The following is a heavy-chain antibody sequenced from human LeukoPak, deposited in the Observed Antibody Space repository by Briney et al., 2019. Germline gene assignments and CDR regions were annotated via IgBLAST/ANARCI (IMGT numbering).Heavy chain of an antibody. D-gene: IGHD1-14*01. Sequence: ASVKVSCKGSGYTFTAYDIIWVRQAPGQGLEWMGWISAYNGNTNYAQKLQGRVTMTTDTSTSTAYMELRSLRSGDTAVYYCASTYRGPYYFDYWGQGTLVTVSS. V-gene: IGHV1-18*01. CDR1: GYTFTAYD. CDR2: ISAYNGNT. CDR3: ASTYRGPYYFDY. J-gene: IGHJ4*02.